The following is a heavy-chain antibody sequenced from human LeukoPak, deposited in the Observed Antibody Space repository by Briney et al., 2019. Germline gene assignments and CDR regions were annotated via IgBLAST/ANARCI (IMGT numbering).Heavy chain of an antibody. Sequence: PGGSLRLSCAASGFTFSSYWVTWDRQAPGKGLEWVANIKQDGSDQYYVDSVKGRFTISRENAKNSLYLQMNSLRAEDTAVYYCAVLAATDSNDYWGQGTLVTVSS. V-gene: IGHV3-7*01. CDR1: GFTFSSYW. CDR2: IKQDGSDQ. CDR3: AVLAATDSNDY. D-gene: IGHD6-13*01. J-gene: IGHJ4*02.